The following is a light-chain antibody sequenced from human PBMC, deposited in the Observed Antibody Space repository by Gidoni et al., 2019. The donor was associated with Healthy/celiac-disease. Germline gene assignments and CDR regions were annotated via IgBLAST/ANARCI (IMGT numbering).Light chain of an antibody. CDR1: LSVSSSY. Sequence: EIVLTQSPGTLSLSPGERATLSCRASLSVSSSYLAWYQQKPGQAPRLLIYGASSRATGTPDRFSGSGSGTDFTLTISRLEPEDFAVYYCQQYGSSPPYTFGQGTKLEIK. CDR2: GAS. V-gene: IGKV3-20*01. CDR3: QQYGSSPPYT. J-gene: IGKJ2*01.